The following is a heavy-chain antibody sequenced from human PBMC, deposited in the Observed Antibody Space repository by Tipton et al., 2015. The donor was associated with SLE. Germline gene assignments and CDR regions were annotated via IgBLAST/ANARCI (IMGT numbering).Heavy chain of an antibody. D-gene: IGHD1-14*01. J-gene: IGHJ5*02. CDR3: ARDGVSPPTGPRWFDP. V-gene: IGHV3-48*02. CDR1: GFTFSSYS. Sequence: SLRLSCAASGFTFSSYSMSWVRQAPGKGLEWVSYISSVSNTIYYTDSVKGRFTISRDNAKNLLYLQMNGLRDEDTAVYFCARDGVSPPTGPRWFDPWGQGTLVTVSS. CDR2: ISSVSNTI.